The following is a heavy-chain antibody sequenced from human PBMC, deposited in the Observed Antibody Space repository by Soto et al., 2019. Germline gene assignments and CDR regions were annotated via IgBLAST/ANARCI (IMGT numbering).Heavy chain of an antibody. J-gene: IGHJ6*02. CDR2: ISAYNGNT. CDR3: ARALTDYDILTGYYYYYGMDV. Sequence: QVQLVQSGAEVKKPGASVKVSCKASGYTFTSYGISWVRQAPGQGLEWMGWISAYNGNTNYAQKLQGRVTMTTDTSTSTAYMELRSLRSDDTAVYYCARALTDYDILTGYYYYYGMDVWGQGTTVTVSS. V-gene: IGHV1-18*01. D-gene: IGHD3-9*01. CDR1: GYTFTSYG.